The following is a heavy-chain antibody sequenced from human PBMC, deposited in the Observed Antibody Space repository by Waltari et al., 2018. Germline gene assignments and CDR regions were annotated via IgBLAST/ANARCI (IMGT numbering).Heavy chain of an antibody. Sequence: QVQLVESGGGVVQPGRSLRLSCAASGFTFSSYGMHWVRQAPGKGLEWVAVIWYDGSNKYYADSVKGRFTISRDNSKNTLYLQMNSLRAEDTAVYYCAKDSVLSGYDLGAFDIWGQGTMVTVSS. V-gene: IGHV3-33*06. CDR2: IWYDGSNK. CDR3: AKDSVLSGYDLGAFDI. J-gene: IGHJ3*02. CDR1: GFTFSSYG. D-gene: IGHD5-12*01.